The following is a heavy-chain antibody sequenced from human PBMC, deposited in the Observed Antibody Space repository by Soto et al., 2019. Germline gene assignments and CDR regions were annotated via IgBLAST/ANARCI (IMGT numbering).Heavy chain of an antibody. CDR2: VYYIGSV. CDR1: GGSISSYF. V-gene: IGHV4-59*08. Sequence: SGTPCLPRTVSGGSISSYFWSWIRPFQGKGLEWIVYVYYIGSVTYNPSLKSRVSISVDLSQNQFSLKLSSVSAADMAVFYCARRSGSYPNWFDPWGQGTLVTVSS. J-gene: IGHJ5*02. D-gene: IGHD3-10*01. CDR3: ARRSGSYPNWFDP.